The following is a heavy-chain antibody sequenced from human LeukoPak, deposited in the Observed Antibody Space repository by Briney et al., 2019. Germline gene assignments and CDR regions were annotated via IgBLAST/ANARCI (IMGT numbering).Heavy chain of an antibody. J-gene: IGHJ5*02. CDR3: ARYFSAGKFKWFDP. CDR2: IYHGGSA. D-gene: IGHD2/OR15-2a*01. V-gene: IGHV4-30-2*01. CDR1: GHSISSGGYS. Sequence: PSQTLSLTCAVSGHSISSGGYSWSWIRQPPGKGLEWIGYIYHGGSAYHSPALQSRVSISVDKSRNQFSLRLNSVTAADTAVYYCARYFSAGKFKWFDPWGQGTLVTVSS.